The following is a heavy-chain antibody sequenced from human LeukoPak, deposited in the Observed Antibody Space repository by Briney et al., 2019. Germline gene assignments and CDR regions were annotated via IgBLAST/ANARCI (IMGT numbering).Heavy chain of an antibody. D-gene: IGHD5-18*01. J-gene: IGHJ4*02. V-gene: IGHV3-30*18. CDR3: AKDSGSYGYYFDY. CDR1: GFTFSNAW. Sequence: GGSLRLSCAASGFTFSNAWMSWVRQAPGKGLEWVAVISYDGSNKYYADSVKGRFTISRDNSKNTLYLQMNSLRAEDTAVYYCAKDSGSYGYYFDYWGQGTLVTVSS. CDR2: ISYDGSNK.